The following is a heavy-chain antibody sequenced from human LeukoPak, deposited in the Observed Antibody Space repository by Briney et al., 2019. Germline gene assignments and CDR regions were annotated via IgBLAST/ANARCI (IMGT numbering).Heavy chain of an antibody. CDR2: ISGSGGST. CDR1: GFTSSSNA. CDR3: ATIPSSGMSYYYYYAMNV. J-gene: IGHJ6*02. D-gene: IGHD3-3*01. Sequence: RTGGSLRLSCAASGFTSSSNALAMSWVRQAPGKGLEWVSVISGSGGSTYYADSVKGRFTISRDNSKNTLYLQMNSLRAGDTAMYYCATIPSSGMSYYYYYAMNVWGQGTTVTVSS. V-gene: IGHV3-23*01.